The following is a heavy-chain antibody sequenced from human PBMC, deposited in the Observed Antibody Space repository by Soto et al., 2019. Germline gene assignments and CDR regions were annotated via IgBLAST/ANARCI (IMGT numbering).Heavy chain of an antibody. CDR3: ARGDSDLAVSVAAY. CDR1: GASITDSY. J-gene: IGHJ1*01. Sequence: QMQMQESGPRLVKPSETLSLTCTVSGASITDSYWSWIRQPPEKGLEWIGYIYFSGVATYNPSLKSRATMSRDTSKNEFSLKLTSVTAADTAIYYCARGDSDLAVSVAAYWGQGTLVPVSS. CDR2: IYFSGVA. D-gene: IGHD6-19*01. V-gene: IGHV4-59*01.